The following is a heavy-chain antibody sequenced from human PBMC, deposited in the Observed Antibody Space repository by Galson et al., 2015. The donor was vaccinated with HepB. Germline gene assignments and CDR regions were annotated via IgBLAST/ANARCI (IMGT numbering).Heavy chain of an antibody. CDR1: GESFSGYY. CDR2: INHRGGT. Sequence: SETLSLTCAVYGESFSGYYWSWIRQPPGKGLEWIGEINHRGGTNYNPSLKSRVTISVDTSKNQFSLKLTSVTAADPAVYYCARGKRGDYVWGSYYYYMDVWGKGTTVTVPS. V-gene: IGHV4-34*01. CDR3: ARGKRGDYVWGSYYYYMDV. J-gene: IGHJ6*03. D-gene: IGHD3-16*01.